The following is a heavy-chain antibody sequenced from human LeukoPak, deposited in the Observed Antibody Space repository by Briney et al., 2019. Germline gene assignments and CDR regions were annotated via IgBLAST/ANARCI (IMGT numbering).Heavy chain of an antibody. CDR3: TTSDCEY. CDR2: IKPDGNDK. V-gene: IGHV3-7*03. Sequence: GGSLRLSCEASGFTFRSYWMTWVRQAAGKGLEWVATIKPDGNDKFLVDSVKGRFTISRDNAKTSLFLQMNSLRAEDTAMYYCTTSDCEYWGQGALVTVSS. J-gene: IGHJ4*02. CDR1: GFTFRSYW.